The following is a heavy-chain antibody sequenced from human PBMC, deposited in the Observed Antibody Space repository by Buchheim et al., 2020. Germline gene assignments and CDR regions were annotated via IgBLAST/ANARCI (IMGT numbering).Heavy chain of an antibody. V-gene: IGHV3-23*01. CDR3: AKDYYGYYDGGGYYASFDY. CDR2: IAGSGGKK. J-gene: IGHJ4*02. CDR1: GFIFSSYA. D-gene: IGHD3-22*01. Sequence: EVQLLESGGGLVQPGGSLRLSCEASGFIFSSYAMTWVRQAPGKGLEWVSCIAGSGGKKYYADSVEGRFTISRDNSKNTLYLQMNSLRAEDTAVYYCAKDYYGYYDGGGYYASFDYWGQGIL.